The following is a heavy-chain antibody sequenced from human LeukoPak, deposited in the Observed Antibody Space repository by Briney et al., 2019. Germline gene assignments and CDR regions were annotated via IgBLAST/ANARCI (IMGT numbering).Heavy chain of an antibody. V-gene: IGHV7-4-1*02. D-gene: IGHD3-22*01. CDR3: ARGRSTYYYDSSGYSPYFDY. CDR1: GYTFTSYA. Sequence: ASVKVSCKASGYTFTSYAMNWVRQAPGQGLEWMGWINTNTGNPTYAQGFTGRFVFSLDTSVSTAYLQISSLKAEDTAVYYCARGRSTYYYDSSGYSPYFDYWGQGTLVTVSS. CDR2: INTNTGNP. J-gene: IGHJ4*02.